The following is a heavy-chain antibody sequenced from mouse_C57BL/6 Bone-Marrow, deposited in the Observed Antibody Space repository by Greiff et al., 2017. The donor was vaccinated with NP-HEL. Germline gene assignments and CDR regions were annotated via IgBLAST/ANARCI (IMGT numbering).Heavy chain of an antibody. J-gene: IGHJ2*01. CDR3: ARMGGYFDY. Sequence: VKLVESGAELARPGASVKLSCKASGYTFTSYGISWVKQRTGQGLEWIGEISPRSGNTYYNEKFKGKATLTADKSSSTAYMELRSLTSEDSAVYFCARMGGYFDYWGQGTTLTVSS. CDR1: GYTFTSYG. V-gene: IGHV1-81*01. CDR2: ISPRSGNT.